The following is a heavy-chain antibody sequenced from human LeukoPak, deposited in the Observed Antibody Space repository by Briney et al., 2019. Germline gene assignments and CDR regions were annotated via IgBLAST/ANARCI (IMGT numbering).Heavy chain of an antibody. D-gene: IGHD2-2*01. CDR3: ARVLLVPAATDLYYYYYGMDV. CDR1: GYTFTGYY. J-gene: IGHJ6*02. Sequence: ASVKVSCKASGYTFTGYYMHWVRQAPGQGLEWMGWINPNSGGTNYAQKFQGRVTMTRNTSISTAYMELSSLRSEDTAVYYCARVLLVPAATDLYYYYYGMDVWGQGTTVTVSS. V-gene: IGHV1-2*02. CDR2: INPNSGGT.